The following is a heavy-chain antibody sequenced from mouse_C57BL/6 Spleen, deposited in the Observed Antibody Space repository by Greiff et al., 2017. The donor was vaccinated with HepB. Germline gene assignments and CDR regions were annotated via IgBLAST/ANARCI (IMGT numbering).Heavy chain of an antibody. D-gene: IGHD2-2*01. J-gene: IGHJ1*03. CDR1: GYTFTSYW. V-gene: IGHV1-50*01. CDR2: IDPSDSYT. CDR3: AYGYDVNFDV. Sequence: VKLQQPGAELVKPGASVKLSCKASGYTFTSYWMQWVKQRPGQGLEWIGEIDPSDSYTNYNQKFKGKATLTVDTSSSTAYMQLSSLTSEDSAVYYCAYGYDVNFDVWGTGTTVTVAS.